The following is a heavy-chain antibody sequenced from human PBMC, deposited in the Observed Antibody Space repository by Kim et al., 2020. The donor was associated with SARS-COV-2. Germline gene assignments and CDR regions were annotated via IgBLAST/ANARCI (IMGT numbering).Heavy chain of an antibody. D-gene: IGHD3-10*01. CDR2: INPSGGST. CDR1: GYTFTSYY. CDR3: ATHDMVRGSFPYGIDV. V-gene: IGHV1-46*01. Sequence: ASVKVSCKASGYTFTSYYMHWVRQAPGQGLEWMGIINPSGGSTSYAQKFQGRVTMTRDTSTSTVYMELSSLRSEDTAVYYCATHDMVRGSFPYGIDVWGQGTTVTVSS. J-gene: IGHJ6*02.